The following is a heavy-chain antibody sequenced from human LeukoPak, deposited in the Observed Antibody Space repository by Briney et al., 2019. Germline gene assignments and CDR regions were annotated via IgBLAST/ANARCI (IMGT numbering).Heavy chain of an antibody. J-gene: IGHJ6*02. Sequence: GGSLRLSCAASGFTVSSNYMSWVRQASGKGLEWVSAIYSGGSTYYADSVKGRFTISRDNSKNTLYLQMNSLRAEDTAVYYCAKSVATISKGMDVWGHGTTVTVSS. D-gene: IGHD5-12*01. CDR2: IYSGGST. CDR3: AKSVATISKGMDV. CDR1: GFTVSSNY. V-gene: IGHV3-53*01.